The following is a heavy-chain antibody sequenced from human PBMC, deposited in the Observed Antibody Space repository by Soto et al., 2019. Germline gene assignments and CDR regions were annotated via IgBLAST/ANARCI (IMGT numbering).Heavy chain of an antibody. CDR3: ARETSQNVYSHYGMDV. CDR1: GYSFTSYW. Sequence: GESLNISCKGSGYSFTSYWIGWVRQMPGKGLEWMGIIYPGDSDTGYSPSFQGQVTISADTSKTHFSLRLTSVTAADTAVYYCARETSQNVYSHYGMDVWGQGTTVTVSS. V-gene: IGHV5-51*01. J-gene: IGHJ6*02. CDR2: IYPGDSDT.